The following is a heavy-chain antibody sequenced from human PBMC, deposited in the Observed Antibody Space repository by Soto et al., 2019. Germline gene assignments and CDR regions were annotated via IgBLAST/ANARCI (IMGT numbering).Heavy chain of an antibody. V-gene: IGHV2-5*02. D-gene: IGHD3-3*01. Sequence: QINLIESGPTLVKPTQTLTLTCTFSGFSLSTSGAAVGWVRQPPGRALEWLALIYWDGDKRYNASLGNRLTISKDTSMNHVVLTLTNVDPADTATYYCAHRATMTIFGLIIDNGLWFDPWGQGTRVIVSS. CDR1: GFSLSTSGAA. J-gene: IGHJ5*02. CDR2: IYWDGDK. CDR3: AHRATMTIFGLIIDNGLWFDP.